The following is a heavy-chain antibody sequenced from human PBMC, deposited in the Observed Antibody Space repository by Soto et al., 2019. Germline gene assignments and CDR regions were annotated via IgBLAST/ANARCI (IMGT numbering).Heavy chain of an antibody. CDR1: GFTFSSYG. D-gene: IGHD6-13*01. Sequence: GGSLRLSCAASGFTFSSYGMHWVRQAPGKGLERVAVISYDGSNKYYADSVKGRFTISRDNSKNTLYLQMNSLRAEDTAVYYCAKGRVGYSSSPNWFDPWGQGTLVTVSS. J-gene: IGHJ5*02. CDR2: ISYDGSNK. CDR3: AKGRVGYSSSPNWFDP. V-gene: IGHV3-30*18.